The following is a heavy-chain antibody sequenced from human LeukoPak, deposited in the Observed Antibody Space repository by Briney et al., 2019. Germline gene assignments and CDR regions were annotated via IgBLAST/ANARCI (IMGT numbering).Heavy chain of an antibody. CDR3: TGDLYYYGSGMYVPGIPDY. V-gene: IGHV3-48*03. CDR2: INSSGTTI. J-gene: IGHJ4*02. CDR1: GFTFNIYE. Sequence: GGSLRLSCAASGFTFNIYEMNWVRQAPGKGLEWLSYINSSGTTIYYADSVRGRFTISRDNAKNSLFLQMDSLRAEDTAVYYCTGDLYYYGSGMYVPGIPDYWGQGTLVTVSS. D-gene: IGHD3-10*01.